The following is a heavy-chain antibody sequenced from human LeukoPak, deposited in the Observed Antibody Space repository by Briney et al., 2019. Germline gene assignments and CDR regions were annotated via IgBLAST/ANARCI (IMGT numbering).Heavy chain of an antibody. Sequence: GGSLRLSCTASGFTFSSYAFHWVRQAPGKGLEWVAIISYDGGFKYYTDSVKGRFTISRDNSKNTLYLQMNSLRAEDTAVYHCARSPYYDSSTYQDFWGRGTLVTVSS. D-gene: IGHD3-22*01. V-gene: IGHV3-30-3*01. CDR1: GFTFSSYA. J-gene: IGHJ4*02. CDR3: ARSPYYDSSTYQDF. CDR2: ISYDGGFK.